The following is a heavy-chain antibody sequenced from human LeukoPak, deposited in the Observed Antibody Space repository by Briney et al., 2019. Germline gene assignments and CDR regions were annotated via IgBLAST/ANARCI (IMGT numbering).Heavy chain of an antibody. CDR1: GFTFSSYA. V-gene: IGHV3-23*01. J-gene: IGHJ4*02. CDR2: ISGSGGST. D-gene: IGHD5-12*01. CDR3: AKEYSGYDRYFDY. Sequence: HPGGSLRLSCAASGFTFSSYAMSWVRQAPGEGLEWVSAISGSGGSTYYADSVKGRFTISRDNSKNTLYLQMNSLRAEDTAVYYCAKEYSGYDRYFDYWGQGTLVTVSS.